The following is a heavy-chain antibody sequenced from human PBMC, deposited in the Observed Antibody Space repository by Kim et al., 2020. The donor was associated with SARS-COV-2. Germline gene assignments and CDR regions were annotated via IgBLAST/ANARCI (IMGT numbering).Heavy chain of an antibody. Sequence: GGSLRLSCAASGFTFSSYEMNWVRQAPGKGLEWVSYISSSGSTIYYADSVKGRFTISRDNAKNSLYLQMNSLRAEDTAVYYCARDASDYGDYLPVYYYGMDVWGQGTTVTVSS. V-gene: IGHV3-48*03. CDR1: GFTFSSYE. D-gene: IGHD4-17*01. J-gene: IGHJ6*02. CDR3: ARDASDYGDYLPVYYYGMDV. CDR2: ISSSGSTI.